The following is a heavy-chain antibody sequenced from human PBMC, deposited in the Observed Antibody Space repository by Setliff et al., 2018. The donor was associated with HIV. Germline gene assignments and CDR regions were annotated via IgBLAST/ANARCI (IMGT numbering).Heavy chain of an antibody. Sequence: GGSLRLSCAASGFTFDRYWMHWVRQAPGKGLVWVSSISSSGNYINYADSVKGRFTISRDNAKNSLDLQMNSLRAEDTAVYFCARSESSGYSLPYTRFDAWGQGALVTVSS. CDR2: ISSSGNYI. CDR3: ARSESSGYSLPYTRFDA. V-gene: IGHV3-21*01. J-gene: IGHJ5*02. CDR1: GFTFDRYW. D-gene: IGHD3-22*01.